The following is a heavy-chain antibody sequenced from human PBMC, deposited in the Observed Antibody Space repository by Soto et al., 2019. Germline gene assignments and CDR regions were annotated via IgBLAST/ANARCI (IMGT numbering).Heavy chain of an antibody. D-gene: IGHD2-2*01. CDR2: ISLYSDGA. J-gene: IGHJ5*02. V-gene: IGHV1-18*01. CDR1: GYTFSNYG. Sequence: ASVKGSCKTSGYTFSNYGITWVRQAPGQPLEWLGWISLYSDGANYAQKFQGRVSMTTDTSTTTAYMELRSLRSDDTAVYYCARVVPGAEAWFGPWGQGTLVTVSS. CDR3: ARVVPGAEAWFGP.